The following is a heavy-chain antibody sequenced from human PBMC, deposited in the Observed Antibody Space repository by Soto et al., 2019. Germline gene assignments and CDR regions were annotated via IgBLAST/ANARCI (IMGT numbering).Heavy chain of an antibody. V-gene: IGHV3-74*01. CDR2: INSDGSST. J-gene: IGHJ6*03. Sequence: EVQLVESGGGLVQPGGSLRLSCAASGFTFSSYWMHWVRQAPGKGLVWVSRINSDGSSTSYADSVKGRFTISRDNDKNTLYLQMNRLRAEDTAVYYCARGILTGYYYYYYYMDVWGKGTTVTVSS. CDR1: GFTFSSYW. CDR3: ARGILTGYYYYYYYMDV. D-gene: IGHD3-9*01.